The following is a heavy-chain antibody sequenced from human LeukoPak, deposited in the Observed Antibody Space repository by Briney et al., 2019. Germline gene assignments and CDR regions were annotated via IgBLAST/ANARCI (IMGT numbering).Heavy chain of an antibody. CDR1: GYTFTSYG. Sequence: ASVKVSCKASGYTFTSYGISWVRQAPGQGLEWMGWISAYNGNTNYAQKLQGRVTMTTDTSTSTAHMELRSLRSDDTAVYYCARDVVGYCSSTSCYYYYYYGMDVWGQGTTVTVSS. D-gene: IGHD2-2*01. V-gene: IGHV1-18*01. CDR2: ISAYNGNT. J-gene: IGHJ6*02. CDR3: ARDVVGYCSSTSCYYYYYYGMDV.